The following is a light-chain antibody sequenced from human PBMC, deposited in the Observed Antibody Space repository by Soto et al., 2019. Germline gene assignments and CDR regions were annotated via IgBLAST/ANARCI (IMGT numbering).Light chain of an antibody. CDR2: RAS. V-gene: IGKV3-20*01. CDR1: QTVSRNY. J-gene: IGKJ4*01. CDR3: QQYGSSPLT. Sequence: DIVLTQSPGTLSLSPGERATVPCRASQTVSRNYLAWYQKKPGQAPRLLIYRASNRATGIPDRFSGSASGTDFTLTIRRLEPEDFAVYYCQQYGSSPLTFGGGTKVDIK.